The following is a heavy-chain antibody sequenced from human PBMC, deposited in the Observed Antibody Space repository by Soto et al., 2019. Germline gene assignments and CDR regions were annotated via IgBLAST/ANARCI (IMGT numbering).Heavy chain of an antibody. CDR1: GGTFSSYA. V-gene: IGHV1-69*13. J-gene: IGHJ6*02. Sequence: SVKVSCKASGGTFSSYAISWVRQAPGRGLEWMGGIIPIFGTANYAQKFQGRVTITADESTSTAYMELSSLRSEDTAVYYCATYSSSWLIADYYYYGMDVWGQGTTVTVSS. CDR2: IIPIFGTA. CDR3: ATYSSSWLIADYYYYGMDV. D-gene: IGHD6-13*01.